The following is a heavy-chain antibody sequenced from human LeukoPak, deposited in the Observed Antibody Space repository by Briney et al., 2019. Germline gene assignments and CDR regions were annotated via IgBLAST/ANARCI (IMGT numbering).Heavy chain of an antibody. CDR3: ARNWGRPPELYFFDS. J-gene: IGHJ4*02. V-gene: IGHV3-48*01. CDR1: GFTFSSYG. Sequence: GGSLRLSCAASGFTFSSYGMNWVRQAPGKGLEWISYITSSSTIYYADSVKGRFTISRDNAKNSLFLQMNSLRADDTAVYYCARNWGRPPELYFFDSWGQGTLVTVSS. CDR2: ITSSSTI. D-gene: IGHD7-27*01.